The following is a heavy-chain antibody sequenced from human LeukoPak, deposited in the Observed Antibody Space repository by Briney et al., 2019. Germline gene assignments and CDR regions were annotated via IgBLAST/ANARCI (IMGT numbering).Heavy chain of an antibody. J-gene: IGHJ5*02. V-gene: IGHV4-59*01. CDR2: IYYGGST. Sequence: PSETLSLTCTVSGGSISSYYWSWIRQPPGKGLEWIGYIYYGGSTNYNPSLKSRVTISVDTSKNQFSLKLSSVTAADTAVYYCALGITGTDLNWFDPWGQGTLVTVSS. CDR1: GGSISSYY. D-gene: IGHD1-7*01. CDR3: ALGITGTDLNWFDP.